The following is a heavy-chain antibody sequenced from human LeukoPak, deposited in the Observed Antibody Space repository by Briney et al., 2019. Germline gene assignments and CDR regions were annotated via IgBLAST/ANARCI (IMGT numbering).Heavy chain of an antibody. CDR1: GFTFSTYV. J-gene: IGHJ3*01. D-gene: IGHD5-12*01. CDR3: VRGTGY. CDR2: ISSNGDNT. V-gene: IGHV3-64D*06. Sequence: GGSLRLSCSVSGFTFSTYVMHWVRQAPGRGLEYVSAISSNGDNTYYADSVKGRFTISRDNSKNTLYLQMSSLRADDTAVYYCVRGTGYWGQGTMVTVSS.